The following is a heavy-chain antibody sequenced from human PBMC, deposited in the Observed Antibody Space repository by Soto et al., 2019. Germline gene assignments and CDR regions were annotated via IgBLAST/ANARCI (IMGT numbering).Heavy chain of an antibody. CDR1: GFTFSSYA. D-gene: IGHD6-19*01. CDR2: ISSSGGST. CDR3: ANRQYSSGTYGMDV. J-gene: IGHJ6*02. Sequence: VQLLESGGGLVQPGGSLRLSFAASGFTFSSYAVSWVGQAPGKGLEWVSTISSSGGSTYYADSVKGRFTISRDNSKNTLYLQMNSLRAEDTAVYYGANRQYSSGTYGMDVWGQGTTVTVSS. V-gene: IGHV3-23*01.